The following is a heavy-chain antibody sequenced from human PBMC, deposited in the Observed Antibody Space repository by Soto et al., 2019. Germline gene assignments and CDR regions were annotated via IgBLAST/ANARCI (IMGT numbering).Heavy chain of an antibody. CDR1: GFTFSDYA. V-gene: IGHV3-23*01. CDR2: ISGGGDST. D-gene: IGHD6-19*01. CDR3: AFSTGFDF. Sequence: LQLLESGGGLVQPGGSLRLSCAASGFTFSDYAMSWVRQAPGKGLEWVSSISGGGDSTHYADFVKGRFTISRDNSKNTLSLQMNSLRDEDTAAYFCAFSTGFDFWGQGTLVTVSS. J-gene: IGHJ4*02.